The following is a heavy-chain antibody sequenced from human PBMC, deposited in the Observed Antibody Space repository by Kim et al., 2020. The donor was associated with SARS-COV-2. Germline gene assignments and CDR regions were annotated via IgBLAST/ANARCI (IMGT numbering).Heavy chain of an antibody. J-gene: IGHJ4*02. Sequence: YAQQFQGRVTMTRNTSISTAYMELSSLRSEDTAVYYCARRPIAAAGPVAYWGQGTLVTVSS. CDR3: ARRPIAAAGPVAY. D-gene: IGHD6-13*01. V-gene: IGHV1-8*01.